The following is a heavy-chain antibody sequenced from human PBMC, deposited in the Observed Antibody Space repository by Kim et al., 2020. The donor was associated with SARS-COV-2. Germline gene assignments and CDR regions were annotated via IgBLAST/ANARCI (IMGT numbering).Heavy chain of an antibody. CDR1: GFTFSSYA. CDR3: AKDEVGATVGQWGEYFQH. V-gene: IGHV3-23*01. D-gene: IGHD1-26*01. CDR2: ISGSGGST. Sequence: GGSLRLSCAASGFTFSSYAMSWVRQAPGKGLEWVSAISGSGGSTYYADSVKGRFTISRDNSKNTLYLQMNSLRAEDTAVYYCAKDEVGATVGQWGEYFQHWGQGTLVTVSS. J-gene: IGHJ1*01.